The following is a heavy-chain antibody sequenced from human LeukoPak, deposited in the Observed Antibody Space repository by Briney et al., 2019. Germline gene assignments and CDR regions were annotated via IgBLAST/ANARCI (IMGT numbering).Heavy chain of an antibody. CDR3: ASSLGPHDYYYYYMDV. J-gene: IGHJ6*03. V-gene: IGHV1-18*01. D-gene: IGHD3-16*01. CDR2: ISAYNGNT. Sequence: GASVKVSCKASGYTFTSYGTSWVRQAPGQGLEWMGWISAYNGNTNYAQKLQGRVTMTTDTSTSTAYMELRSLRSDDTAVYYCASSLGPHDYYYYYMDVWGKGTTVTVSS. CDR1: GYTFTSYG.